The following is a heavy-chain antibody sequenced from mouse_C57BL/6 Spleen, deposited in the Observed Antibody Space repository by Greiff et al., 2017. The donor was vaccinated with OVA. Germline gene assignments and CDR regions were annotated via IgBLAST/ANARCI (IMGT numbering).Heavy chain of an antibody. Sequence: EVQLQESGGGLVQPGGSMKLSCVASGFTFSNYWMNWVRQSPEKGLEWVAQIRLKSDNYATHYAESVKGRFTISRDDSKSSVYLQMNNLRAEDTGIYYCTGHWDEGTWFAYWGQGTLVTVSA. CDR2: IRLKSDNYAT. D-gene: IGHD4-1*01. J-gene: IGHJ3*01. V-gene: IGHV6-3*01. CDR3: TGHWDEGTWFAY. CDR1: GFTFSNYW.